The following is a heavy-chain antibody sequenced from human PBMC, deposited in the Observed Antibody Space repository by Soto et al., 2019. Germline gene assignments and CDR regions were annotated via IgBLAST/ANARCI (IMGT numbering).Heavy chain of an antibody. V-gene: IGHV1-69*13. CDR3: ARDKFSYQLELPLFDY. D-gene: IGHD1-7*01. CDR2: IIPIFGTA. CDR1: GGTFSSYA. J-gene: IGHJ4*02. Sequence: ASVKVSCKASGGTFSSYAISWVRQAPGQGLEWMGGIIPIFGTANYAQKFQGRVTITADESTSTAYMELSSLRSEDTAVYYCARDKFSYQLELPLFDYWGQGTLVTVSS.